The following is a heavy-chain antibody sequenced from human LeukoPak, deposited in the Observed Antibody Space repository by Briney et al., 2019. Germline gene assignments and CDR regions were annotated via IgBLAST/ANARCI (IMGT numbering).Heavy chain of an antibody. V-gene: IGHV4-34*01. CDR2: INHSGST. CDR1: GGSFSGYY. Sequence: PSETLSLTCAVYGGSFSGYYWSWIRQPPGKGLEWIGEINHSGSTNYNPSLKSRVIISVDTSKNQFSLKLSSVTAADTAVYYCARQGRGVTGYDAFDIWGQGTMVTVSS. D-gene: IGHD5-12*01. CDR3: ARQGRGVTGYDAFDI. J-gene: IGHJ3*02.